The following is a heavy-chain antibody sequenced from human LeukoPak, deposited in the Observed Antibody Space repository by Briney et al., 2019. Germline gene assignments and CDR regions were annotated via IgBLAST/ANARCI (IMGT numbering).Heavy chain of an antibody. CDR2: IYPGDSDT. CDR1: GYSFTNNW. D-gene: IGHD1-14*01. J-gene: IGHJ4*02. V-gene: IGHV5-51*01. CDR3: ARPSGGYNREFDY. Sequence: GESLKISCKGSGYSFTNNWIGWVRQMPGKGFEWMGLIYPGDSDTRYSPSFQGQVTISADKSISTAYLQWSSLKASDTAIYYCARPSGGYNREFDYWGQGTLVTVSS.